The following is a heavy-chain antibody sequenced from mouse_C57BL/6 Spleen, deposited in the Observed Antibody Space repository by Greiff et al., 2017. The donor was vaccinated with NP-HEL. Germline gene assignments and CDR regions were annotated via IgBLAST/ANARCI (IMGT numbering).Heavy chain of an antibody. D-gene: IGHD4-1*01. J-gene: IGHJ1*03. CDR3: TRDLLLGHWYFDV. Sequence: EVMLVESGEGLVKPGGSLKLSCAASGFTFSSYAMSWVRQTPEKRLEWVAYISSGGDYIYYADTVKGRFTISRDNARNTLYLQMSSLKSEDTAMYYCTRDLLLGHWYFDVWGTGTTVTVSS. CDR2: ISSGGDYI. V-gene: IGHV5-9-1*02. CDR1: GFTFSSYA.